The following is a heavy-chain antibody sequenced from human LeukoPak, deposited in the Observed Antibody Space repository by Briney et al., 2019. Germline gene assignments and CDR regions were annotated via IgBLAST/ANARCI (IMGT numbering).Heavy chain of an antibody. D-gene: IGHD2-2*01. CDR1: GGSFSGYY. J-gene: IGHJ6*03. CDR3: ARGQVVVVPAAMYYYYYMDV. V-gene: IGHV4-34*01. CDR2: INHSGST. Sequence: SETLSLTSAVYGGSFSGYYWSWIRQPPGKGLEWIGEINHSGSTNYNPSLKSRVTISVDTSKNQFSLKLSSVTAADTAVYYCARGQVVVVPAAMYYYYYMDVWGKGTTVTVSS.